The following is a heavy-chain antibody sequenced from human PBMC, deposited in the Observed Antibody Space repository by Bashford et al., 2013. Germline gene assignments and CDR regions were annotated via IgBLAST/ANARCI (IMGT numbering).Heavy chain of an antibody. CDR1: GFTVSSNY. V-gene: IGHV3-53*01. Sequence: GSLRLSCAASGFTVSSNYMSWVRQAPGKGLEWVSVIYSGGSTYYADSVKGRFTISRDNSKNTLYLQMNSLRAEDTAVYYCARGVRGDGYKRTVYYFDYWGQGTLVTVSS. D-gene: IGHD5-24*01. CDR3: ARGVRGDGYKRTVYYFDY. J-gene: IGHJ4*02. CDR2: IYSGGST.